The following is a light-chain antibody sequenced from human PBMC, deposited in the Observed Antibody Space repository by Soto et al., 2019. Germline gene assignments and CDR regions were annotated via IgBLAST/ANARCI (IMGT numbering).Light chain of an antibody. V-gene: IGKV1-39*01. CDR1: QSISSY. CDR3: QQSYSTPRT. J-gene: IGKJ1*01. Sequence: DIQMTQSPSSLSASVGDRVTITCRASQSISSYVNWYQQRPGKAPKVLLYGASSLQSGVPSRFSGSGSGTDFTLTISSLQPEDFATYYCQQSYSTPRTFGQGTKVDIK. CDR2: GAS.